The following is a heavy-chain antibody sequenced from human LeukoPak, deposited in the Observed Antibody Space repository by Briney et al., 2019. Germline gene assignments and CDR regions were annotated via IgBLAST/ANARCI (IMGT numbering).Heavy chain of an antibody. J-gene: IGHJ4*02. V-gene: IGHV4-39*07. Sequence: SETLSLTCTVSGGSISSSSYYWGWIRQPPGKGLEWIGSIYYRGSTYYNPSLRSRITLSLDTSKNQFSLKLSSVTAADTAVYYCAREDDFWSGYRLWGQGTLVTVSS. CDR3: AREDDFWSGYRL. D-gene: IGHD3-3*01. CDR1: GGSISSSSYY. CDR2: IYYRGST.